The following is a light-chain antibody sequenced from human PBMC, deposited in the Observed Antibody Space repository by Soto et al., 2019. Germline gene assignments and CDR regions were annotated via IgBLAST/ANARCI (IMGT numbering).Light chain of an antibody. Sequence: AIQLTQSPSSLSASVGDIVTITCRASQGIGSALAWYQQKPGKAPKLLIYDASSLESGVPSRFSGSGSGTDFTLTISSLQPEDFATYYCQQFNVFGGGTKVDI. J-gene: IGKJ4*01. CDR2: DAS. V-gene: IGKV1-13*02. CDR3: QQFNV. CDR1: QGIGSA.